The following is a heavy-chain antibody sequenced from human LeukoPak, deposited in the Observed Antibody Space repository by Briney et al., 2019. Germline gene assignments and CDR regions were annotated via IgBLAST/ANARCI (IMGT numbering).Heavy chain of an antibody. CDR3: ARRGTYYDFWSGYSRGSYYYYGMDV. CDR2: IYPGDSDT. CDR1: GYSLTSYW. Sequence: GESLKISCKGSGYSLTSYWIGWVRQMPGKGLEWMGIIYPGDSDTRYSPSFQGQVTISADKSISTAYLQWSSLKASDTAMYYCARRGTYYDFWSGYSRGSYYYYGMDVWGQGTTVTVSS. V-gene: IGHV5-51*01. D-gene: IGHD3-3*01. J-gene: IGHJ6*02.